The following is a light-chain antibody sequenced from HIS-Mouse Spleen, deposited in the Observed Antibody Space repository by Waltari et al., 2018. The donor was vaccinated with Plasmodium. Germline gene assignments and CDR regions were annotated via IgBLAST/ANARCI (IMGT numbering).Light chain of an antibody. CDR1: QGVSSN. J-gene: IGKJ3*01. CDR3: QQYNNWSFT. V-gene: IGKV3-15*01. Sequence: EIVMTQSPATLSVSPGERATLSCRASQGVSSNLAWYQQKPGQAPRLLIYGASTRATGSPARLSGSGSGTEFTLTISSLQSEDFAVYYCQQYNNWSFTFGPGTKVDIK. CDR2: GAS.